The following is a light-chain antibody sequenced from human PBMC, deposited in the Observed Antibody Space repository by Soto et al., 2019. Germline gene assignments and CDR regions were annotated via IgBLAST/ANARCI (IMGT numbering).Light chain of an antibody. CDR2: DAS. CDR3: QQYNSYPPT. Sequence: DIQMTQSPSTLSASVGDRVTITCRASQSISSWLAWYQQKPGKAPKLLIYDASSLESGVPSRFSGSGYGTEFTLTISSLQPDDFATYYCQQYNSYPPTFGQRTKLEIK. V-gene: IGKV1-5*01. CDR1: QSISSW. J-gene: IGKJ1*01.